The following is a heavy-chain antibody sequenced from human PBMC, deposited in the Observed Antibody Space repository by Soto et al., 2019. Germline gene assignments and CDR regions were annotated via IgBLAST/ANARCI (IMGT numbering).Heavy chain of an antibody. Sequence: QVQLVQSGAEVKKPGSSVKVSCKASGGTFSSYAISWVRQAPGQGLEWMGGIITIFDTADYAQKFQGRVTISEDESTNTAYRELSSLRSEDTAVYYCAGHSSGVPGYYYGMDVWGQGTTVTVSS. D-gene: IGHD3-22*01. V-gene: IGHV1-69*12. J-gene: IGHJ6*02. CDR1: GGTFSSYA. CDR2: IITIFDTA. CDR3: AGHSSGVPGYYYGMDV.